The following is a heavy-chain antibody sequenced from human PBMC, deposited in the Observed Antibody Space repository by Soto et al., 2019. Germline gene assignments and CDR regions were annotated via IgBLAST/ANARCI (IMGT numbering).Heavy chain of an antibody. D-gene: IGHD6-13*01. J-gene: IGHJ5*02. CDR2: ISAYNGNT. CDR1: GYTFTSYG. Sequence: ASVKVSCKASGYTFTSYGISWVRQAPGQGLEWMGWISAYNGNTNYAQKPQGRVTMTTDTSTSTAYMELRSLRSDDTAVYYCARVLEQQLVLGWFDPWGQGTLVTVSS. V-gene: IGHV1-18*04. CDR3: ARVLEQQLVLGWFDP.